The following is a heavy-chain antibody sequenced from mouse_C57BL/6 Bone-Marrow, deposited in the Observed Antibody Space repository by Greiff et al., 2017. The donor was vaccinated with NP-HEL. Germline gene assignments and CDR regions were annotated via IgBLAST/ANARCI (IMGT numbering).Heavy chain of an antibody. V-gene: IGHV1-59*01. CDR1: GYTFTSYW. Sequence: QVQLKESGAELVRPGTSVKLSCKASGYTFTSYWMHWVKQRPGQGLEWIGVIDPSDSYTNYNQKFKGKATLTVDTSSSTAYMQLSSLTSEDSAVYYCAKSDVWGTGTTVTVSS. CDR3: AKSDV. CDR2: IDPSDSYT. J-gene: IGHJ1*03.